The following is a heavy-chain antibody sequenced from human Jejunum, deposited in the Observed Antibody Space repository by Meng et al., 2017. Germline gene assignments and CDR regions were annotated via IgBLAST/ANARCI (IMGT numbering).Heavy chain of an antibody. CDR3: ARDWGCRDGYCFSGLLEF. J-gene: IGHJ4*02. D-gene: IGHD2-15*01. V-gene: IGHV4-4*02. CDR1: GDSISSNNR. CDR2: IYHGGDT. Sequence: QVQLQESGPGRGRPSGTLTLTCSVSGDSISSNNRWTWVRQPPGRGLEWIGEIYHGGDTNYNPSLTSPVTISVDKSKNQFTLRLNSVTAADTAIYYCARDWGCRDGYCFSGLLEFWGQGTLVTVSS.